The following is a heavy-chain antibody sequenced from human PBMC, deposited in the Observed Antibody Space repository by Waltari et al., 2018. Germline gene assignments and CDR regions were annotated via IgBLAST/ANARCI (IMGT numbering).Heavy chain of an antibody. D-gene: IGHD6-19*01. CDR1: GFTVRNY. CDR2: IYTGGST. J-gene: IGHJ5*01. Sequence: EVQLVESGGGLIQPGGSLRLSCAASGFTVRNYMSWVRQAPGKGLEWVSVIYTGGSTDYADSVKGRFTISRDNSKNTLYLRMNSLRAEDTAVYYCATSMAVAGKGRGWFDSWGQGTLVTVSS. V-gene: IGHV3-53*01. CDR3: ATSMAVAGKGRGWFDS.